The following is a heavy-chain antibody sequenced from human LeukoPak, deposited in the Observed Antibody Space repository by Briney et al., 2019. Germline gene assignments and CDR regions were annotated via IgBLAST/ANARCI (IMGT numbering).Heavy chain of an antibody. J-gene: IGHJ4*02. CDR2: IYGSGST. CDR1: GGSISSYY. CDR3: ARHSTWDRLSGFDY. Sequence: SETLSLTCSVSGGSISSYYWGWIRQPPGKGLEWIGTIYGSGSTYYNPSLKSRVTIPVDTSKNQFSLKLSSVTAADTAVYYCARHSTWDRLSGFDYWGQGTLVTVSS. V-gene: IGHV4-39*01. D-gene: IGHD1-26*01.